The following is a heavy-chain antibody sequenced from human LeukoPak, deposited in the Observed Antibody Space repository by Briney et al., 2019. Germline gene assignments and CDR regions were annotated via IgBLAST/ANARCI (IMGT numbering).Heavy chain of an antibody. V-gene: IGHV4-31*03. CDR1: GGSISSGGYY. D-gene: IGHD5-18*01. CDR3: ARDPIRGYSYGFGDYGFDY. Sequence: SQTLSLTCTVSGGSISSGGYYWSWIRQHPGKGLEWIGYIYYSGSTYYNPSLKSRVTISVDTSKNQFSLKLSSVSAADTAVYYCARDPIRGYSYGFGDYGFDYWGQGTLVTVSS. J-gene: IGHJ4*02. CDR2: IYYSGST.